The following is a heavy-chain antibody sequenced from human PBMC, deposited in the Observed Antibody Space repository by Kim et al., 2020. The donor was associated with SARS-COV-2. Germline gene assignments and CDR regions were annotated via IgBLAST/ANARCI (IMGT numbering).Heavy chain of an antibody. CDR3: ARELSTTGGFGY. CDR2: TYPSAGST. Sequence: ASVKVSCRASGYNFISYHIHWVRQAPGQGLQWMGITYPSAGSTTFAQRFQGRVTVTSDTSTSTVSMEVTALGSEDTAIYYCARELSTTGGFGYWGQGTLV. V-gene: IGHV1-46*01. D-gene: IGHD1-26*01. CDR1: GYNFISYH. J-gene: IGHJ4*02.